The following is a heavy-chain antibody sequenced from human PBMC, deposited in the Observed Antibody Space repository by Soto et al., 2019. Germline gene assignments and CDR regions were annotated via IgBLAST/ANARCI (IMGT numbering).Heavy chain of an antibody. CDR1: GYTFTGYY. V-gene: IGHV1-2*04. D-gene: IGHD6-13*01. J-gene: IGHJ6*02. CDR2: IDPNSGGT. Sequence: GASVKVSCKASGYTFTGYYIHWVRQAPGQGLEWMGWIDPNSGGTNYAQKFQVWVTMTRDTSISTAYKELSRLRSDDTAVYYCARDLRDRYSSSWYGGRYYYYGMDVWGQGTTVTVSS. CDR3: ARDLRDRYSSSWYGGRYYYYGMDV.